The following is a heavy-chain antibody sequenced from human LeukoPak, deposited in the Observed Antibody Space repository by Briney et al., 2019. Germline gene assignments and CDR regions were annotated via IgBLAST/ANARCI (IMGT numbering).Heavy chain of an antibody. CDR2: IYYSGST. V-gene: IGHV4-59*08. Sequence: SETLSLTCTVSGGSISSYYWSWIRQPPGKGLEWIGYIYYSGSTNYNPSLKSRVTISVDTSKNQFSLKLSSVTAADTAVYYCARHVHSSSWYGAFDIWGQGTMVTVSS. J-gene: IGHJ3*02. CDR1: GGSISSYY. CDR3: ARHVHSSSWYGAFDI. D-gene: IGHD6-13*01.